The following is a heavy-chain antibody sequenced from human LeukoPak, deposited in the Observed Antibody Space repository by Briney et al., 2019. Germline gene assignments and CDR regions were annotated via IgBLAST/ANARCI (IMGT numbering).Heavy chain of an antibody. J-gene: IGHJ4*02. Sequence: ASVKVSCKASGYTFTSYYMHWVRQAPGQGLEWMGIINPSGGSTSYAQKFQGRVTMTRDMSTSTVYMELSSLRSEDTAVYYCAREFGPTTVVTHYYFDYWGQGTLVTVSS. CDR1: GYTFTSYY. V-gene: IGHV1-46*01. CDR2: INPSGGST. CDR3: AREFGPTTVVTHYYFDY. D-gene: IGHD4-23*01.